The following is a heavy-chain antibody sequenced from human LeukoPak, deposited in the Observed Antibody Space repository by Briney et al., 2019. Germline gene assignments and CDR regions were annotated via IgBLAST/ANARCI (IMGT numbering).Heavy chain of an antibody. D-gene: IGHD6-13*01. CDR1: GGSFSGYY. CDR3: ARAFGYSSSWNRNWFDP. J-gene: IGHJ5*02. V-gene: IGHV4-34*01. CDR2: INHSGST. Sequence: SETLSLTCAVYGGSFSGYYWSWIRQPPGKGLEWIGEINHSGSTNYNPSLKSRVTISVDTSKNQFSLKLSSVTAANTAVYYCARAFGYSSSWNRNWFDPWGQGALVTVSS.